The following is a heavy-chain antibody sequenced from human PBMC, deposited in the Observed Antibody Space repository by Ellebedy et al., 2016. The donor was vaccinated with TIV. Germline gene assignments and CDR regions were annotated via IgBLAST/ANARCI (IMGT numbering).Heavy chain of an antibody. D-gene: IGHD3-10*01. J-gene: IGHJ6*04. CDR3: AKGSLLWFGELDV. V-gene: IGHV3-23*01. Sequence: GESLKISXAASGFTFSSYAMSWVRQAPGKGLEWVSAISGSGGSTYYADSVKGRFTISRDNSENTLYLQMNSLRAEDTAVYYCAKGSLLWFGELDVWGKGTTVTVSS. CDR2: ISGSGGST. CDR1: GFTFSSYA.